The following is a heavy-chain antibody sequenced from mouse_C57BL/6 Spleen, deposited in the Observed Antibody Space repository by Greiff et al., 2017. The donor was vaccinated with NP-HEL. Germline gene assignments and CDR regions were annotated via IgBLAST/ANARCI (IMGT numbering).Heavy chain of an antibody. Sequence: DVKLVESGGGLVKPGGSLKLSCAASGFTFSSYAMSWVRQTPEKRLEWVATISDGGSYTYYPDNVKGRFTISRDNAKNNLYLQMSHLKSEDTAMYYCARGGMVTTRDWCFDVWGTGTTVTVSS. CDR3: ARGGMVTTRDWCFDV. J-gene: IGHJ1*03. V-gene: IGHV5-4*03. D-gene: IGHD2-2*01. CDR1: GFTFSSYA. CDR2: ISDGGSYT.